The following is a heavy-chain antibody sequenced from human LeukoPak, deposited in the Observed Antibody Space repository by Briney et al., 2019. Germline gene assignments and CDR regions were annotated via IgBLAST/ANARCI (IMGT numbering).Heavy chain of an antibody. CDR2: IYTSGST. CDR3: ARVTTGGYYNY. J-gene: IGHJ4*02. CDR1: GGSISSGSCY. V-gene: IGHV4-61*02. Sequence: PSQTLSLTCSVSGGSISSGSCYWSWIRQPAGKGLEWIGRIYTSGSTNYNPSLKSRVTMSFDASNNQFSLRLSSVTAADTAVYYCARVTTGGYYNYWGQGTLVTVSS. D-gene: IGHD3-22*01.